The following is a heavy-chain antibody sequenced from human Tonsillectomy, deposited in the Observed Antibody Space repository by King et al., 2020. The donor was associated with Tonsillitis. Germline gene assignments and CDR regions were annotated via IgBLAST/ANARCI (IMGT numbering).Heavy chain of an antibody. J-gene: IGHJ4*02. CDR3: AKLRESPSYYCHQ. Sequence: VQLVESGGGLVRRGGSLRLSCAASGFTFSSYAMSWVRQAPGKGLEWVSAIRGSGGSTYYADYVKGQFTISRDKSKNTLYLQMNSQRAYDTAVYYCAKLRESPSYYCHQGGQRTLHTVSS. CDR1: GFTFSSYA. CDR2: IRGSGGST. V-gene: IGHV3-23*04. D-gene: IGHD2/OR15-2a*01.